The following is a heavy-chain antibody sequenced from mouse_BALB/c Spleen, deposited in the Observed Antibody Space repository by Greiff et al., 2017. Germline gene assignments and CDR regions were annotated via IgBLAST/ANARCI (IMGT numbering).Heavy chain of an antibody. V-gene: IGHV3-2*02. Sequence: VQLKESGPGLVKPSQSLSLTCTVTGYSITSDYAWNWIRQFPGNKLEWMGYISYSGSTSYNPSLKSRISITRDTSKNQFFLQLNSVTTEDTATYYCARKLGGAMDYWGQGTSVTVSS. CDR3: ARKLGGAMDY. CDR1: GYSITSDYA. CDR2: ISYSGST. D-gene: IGHD4-1*01. J-gene: IGHJ4*01.